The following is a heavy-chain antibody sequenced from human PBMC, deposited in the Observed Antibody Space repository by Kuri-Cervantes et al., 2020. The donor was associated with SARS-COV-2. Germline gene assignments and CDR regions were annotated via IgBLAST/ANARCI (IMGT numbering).Heavy chain of an antibody. CDR3: ARDLDGYYYARSGYYFGRAPPKHWHFDL. Sequence: GGSLRLSCAASGFTFSHYWMSWVRQSPGKGLEWVANIKQDGSEKYYVDSVKGRFIISRDNAKNSLYLQMNSLRAEDTAVYYCARDLDGYYYARSGYYFGRAPPKHWHFDLWGRGTLVTVSS. J-gene: IGHJ2*01. D-gene: IGHD3-22*01. V-gene: IGHV3-7*04. CDR2: IKQDGSEK. CDR1: GFTFSHYW.